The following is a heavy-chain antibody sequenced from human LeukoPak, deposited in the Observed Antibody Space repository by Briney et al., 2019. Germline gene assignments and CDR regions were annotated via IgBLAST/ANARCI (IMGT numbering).Heavy chain of an antibody. CDR3: AGGSGWLIDY. V-gene: IGHV3-7*01. J-gene: IGHJ4*02. CDR2: IKQEGSEK. D-gene: IGHD6-19*01. Sequence: GGSLRLSCSASGFTFSRCAMHWVRQAPGKGLEWVANIKQEGSEKYYVDSVKGRFTISRDNAKNSLYLQMDSLRAEDTAVYYCAGGSGWLIDYWGQGTLVTVSS. CDR1: GFTFSRCA.